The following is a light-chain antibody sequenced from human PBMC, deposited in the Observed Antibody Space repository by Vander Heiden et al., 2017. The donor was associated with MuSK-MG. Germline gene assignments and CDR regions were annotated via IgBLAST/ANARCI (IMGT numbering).Light chain of an antibody. Sequence: IQETASPAFLSASAADRVTITCRASQGISSYLAWYQQKPGKAPRLLIYTASTWQSGVPSRFSGSGSGTEFTLTISSLQPEDSATYYCQQYNSCPLTFGRGTKVEIK. CDR1: QGISSY. J-gene: IGKJ4*01. CDR2: TAS. V-gene: IGKV1-9*01. CDR3: QQYNSCPLT.